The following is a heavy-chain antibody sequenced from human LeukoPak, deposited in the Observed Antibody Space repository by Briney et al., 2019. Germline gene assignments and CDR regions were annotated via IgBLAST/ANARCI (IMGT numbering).Heavy chain of an antibody. J-gene: IGHJ4*02. D-gene: IGHD3-16*01. V-gene: IGHV3-21*01. CDR2: ISFLSPHI. Sequence: GGSLRLSRSPSGLTFIVYNMICVPDAPGEGLECVSCISFLSPHIYYGDSVKGGFSLSRDNAKNSVYLQMNSLGVEDTAIYYCGRAFPPLRTSSAGDLWGQGILVSVSS. CDR3: GRAFPPLRTSSAGDL. CDR1: GLTFIVYN.